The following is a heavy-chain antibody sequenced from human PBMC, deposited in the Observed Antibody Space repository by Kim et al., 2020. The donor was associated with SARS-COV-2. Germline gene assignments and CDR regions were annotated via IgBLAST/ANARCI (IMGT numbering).Heavy chain of an antibody. J-gene: IGHJ4*02. CDR2: IKQDGSQR. Sequence: GGSLRLSCGASGFTFSRYWMSWVRQAPGKGLERVANIKQDGSQRYYVDSVRGRFTISRDNAESSLYLQLNSLRVEDTAVYFCAGSLTSYFEYWGQGTLVT. CDR1: GFTFSRYW. V-gene: IGHV3-7*01. CDR3: AGSLTSYFEY.